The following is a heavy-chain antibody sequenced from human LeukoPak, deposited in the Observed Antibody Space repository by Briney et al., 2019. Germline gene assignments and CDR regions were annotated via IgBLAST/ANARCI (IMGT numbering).Heavy chain of an antibody. Sequence: GASVKVSCKASGGTFSSYALSWVRQAPGQGLEWMGGIIPIFGTTNYAQKFQGRVTITTDESTSTAYMELSSLTSEDTAVYYCARGVVSDNWFDPWSQGTLVTVSS. CDR2: IIPIFGTT. CDR3: ARGVVSDNWFDP. J-gene: IGHJ5*02. CDR1: GGTFSSYA. D-gene: IGHD3-3*01. V-gene: IGHV1-69*05.